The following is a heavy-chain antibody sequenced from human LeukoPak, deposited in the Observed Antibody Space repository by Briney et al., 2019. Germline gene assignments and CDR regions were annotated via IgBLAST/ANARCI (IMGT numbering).Heavy chain of an antibody. CDR2: IYYSGST. D-gene: IGHD3-16*02. V-gene: IGHV4-31*03. CDR1: GGSISSGGYY. CDR3: ARVIAVDYDYVWGSYRPDAFDI. Sequence: PSETLSLTCTVSGGSISSGGYYWSWIRQHPGKGLEWIGYIYYSGSTYYNPPLKSRVTISVDTSKNQFALKLSSVTAADTAVYYCARVIAVDYDYVWGSYRPDAFDIWGQGTMVTVSS. J-gene: IGHJ3*02.